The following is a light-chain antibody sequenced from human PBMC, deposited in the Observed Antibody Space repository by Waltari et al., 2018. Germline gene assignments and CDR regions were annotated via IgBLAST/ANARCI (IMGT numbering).Light chain of an antibody. V-gene: IGKV1-33*01. Sequence: DXQMTQSPSXLSASXGDXITTTCQGSQDISNYLNWYTQKTRKAPHLLLYEALNLGXGIPSRXSGXGSXXDFTFTISGLXXXXXATYXCQQHDNVPRTFGPGTKVXXK. CDR3: QQHDNVPRT. CDR1: QDISNY. CDR2: EAL. J-gene: IGKJ3*01.